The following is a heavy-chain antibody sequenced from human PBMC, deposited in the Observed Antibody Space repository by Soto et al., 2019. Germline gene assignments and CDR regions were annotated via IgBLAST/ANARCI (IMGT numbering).Heavy chain of an antibody. V-gene: IGHV3-23*01. D-gene: IGHD4-17*01. Sequence: GGSLRLSCAASGFTFSSYAMSWVRQAPGKGLEWVSAISGSGGSTYYADSVKGRFTISRDNSKNTLYLQMNSLRAEDTAVYYCARPVTKGLYYYYGMDVWGQGTTVTVYS. CDR1: GFTFSSYA. CDR2: ISGSGGST. CDR3: ARPVTKGLYYYYGMDV. J-gene: IGHJ6*02.